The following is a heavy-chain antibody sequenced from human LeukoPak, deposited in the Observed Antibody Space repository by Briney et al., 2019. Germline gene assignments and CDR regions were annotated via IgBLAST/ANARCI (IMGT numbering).Heavy chain of an antibody. CDR3: AKDQIVVVTAPFDY. CDR1: GFTFSSYA. D-gene: IGHD3-22*01. J-gene: IGHJ4*02. CDR2: ISGSGGST. V-gene: IGHV3-23*01. Sequence: QPGGALRLSCAASGFTFSSYAMSWVRQAPGKGLEWVPAISGSGGSTYYADSVKGRFTISRDNSKNTLYLQMNSLRAEDTAVYYCAKDQIVVVTAPFDYWGQGTLVTVSS.